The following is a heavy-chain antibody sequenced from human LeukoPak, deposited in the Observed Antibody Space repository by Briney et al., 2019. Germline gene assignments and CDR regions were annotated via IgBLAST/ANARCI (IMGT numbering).Heavy chain of an antibody. CDR1: GGSISSYY. Sequence: SETLSLTCTVSGGSISSYYWSWIRQPPGKGLEWIGYIYYSGSTNYNPSLKSRVTISVDTSKNQFSLKLSSVTAADTAVYYCARVPTGYSSGWTTRGAFDIWGQGTMVTVSS. CDR2: IYYSGST. D-gene: IGHD6-19*01. CDR3: ARVPTGYSSGWTTRGAFDI. J-gene: IGHJ3*02. V-gene: IGHV4-59*01.